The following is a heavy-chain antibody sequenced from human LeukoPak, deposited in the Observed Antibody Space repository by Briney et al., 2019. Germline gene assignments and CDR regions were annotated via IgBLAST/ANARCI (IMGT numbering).Heavy chain of an antibody. CDR2: IIPILGIA. CDR1: GGTFSSYA. CDR3: ARGGGESYYYDSSGYRANWFDP. D-gene: IGHD3-22*01. V-gene: IGHV1-69*04. J-gene: IGHJ5*02. Sequence: ASVKVSCRASGGTFSSYAISWVRQAPGQGLEWMGRIIPILGIANYAQKFQGRVTITADKSTSTAYMELSSLRSEDTAVYYCARGGGESYYYDSSGYRANWFDPWGQGTLVTVSS.